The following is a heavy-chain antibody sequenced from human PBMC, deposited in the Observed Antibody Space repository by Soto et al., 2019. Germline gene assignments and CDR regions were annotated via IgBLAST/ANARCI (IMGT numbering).Heavy chain of an antibody. CDR1: GGSFSGYY. Sequence: SETLSLTCAVYGGSFSGYYWSWIRQPPGNGLEWIGEINHSGSTNYNPSLKSRVTISVDTSKNQFSLKLSSVTAADTAVYYCARGGNLRNYDFWSGYYTHYYGMDVWGQGTTVTVSS. CDR3: ARGGNLRNYDFWSGYYTHYYGMDV. CDR2: INHSGST. D-gene: IGHD3-3*01. V-gene: IGHV4-34*01. J-gene: IGHJ6*02.